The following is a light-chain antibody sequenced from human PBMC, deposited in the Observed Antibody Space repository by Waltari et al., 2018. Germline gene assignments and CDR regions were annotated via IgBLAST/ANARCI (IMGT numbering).Light chain of an antibody. Sequence: QSALTQPASVSGPPGQALPLSRTGTRHKLVTYNRVSWYQQYPGKAPNLMIYDVNSRTSGVSNRFSGAKSGNTASLTISGRQAEDEADYYCSSYTTNTRVFGGGTKLTVL. CDR1: RHKLVTYNR. V-gene: IGLV2-14*03. CDR3: SSYTTNTRV. J-gene: IGLJ3*02. CDR2: DVN.